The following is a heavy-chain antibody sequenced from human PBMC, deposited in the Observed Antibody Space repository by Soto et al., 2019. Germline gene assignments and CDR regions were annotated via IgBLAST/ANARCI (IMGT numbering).Heavy chain of an antibody. Sequence: PGGSLRLSCAVSGFTFYDHYMSWIRQAPGKGLEWVSYISSSGSYTNYEDSVKGRFTISRDNAKNSLYLQMNSLRADDTVVYFCARGDSASSGGSAAFDYWGQGTLVTVSS. CDR3: ARGDSASSGGSAAFDY. V-gene: IGHV3-11*05. J-gene: IGHJ4*02. CDR1: GFTFYDHY. D-gene: IGHD2-15*01. CDR2: ISSSGSYT.